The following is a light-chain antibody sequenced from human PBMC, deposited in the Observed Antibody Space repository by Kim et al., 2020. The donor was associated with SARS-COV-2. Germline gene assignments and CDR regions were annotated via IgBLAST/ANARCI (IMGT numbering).Light chain of an antibody. CDR3: QQTGNT. CDR2: DAS. V-gene: IGKV1-33*01. Sequence: DIQMTQSPSSLSASVGDRVTITCQASQDISNYLNWYQQKPGKAPKLLIYDASNLETGVPSRFSGSGSGTDFTFTISSLQPEDIATYYWQQTGNTFGQGTKLEI. CDR1: QDISNY. J-gene: IGKJ2*01.